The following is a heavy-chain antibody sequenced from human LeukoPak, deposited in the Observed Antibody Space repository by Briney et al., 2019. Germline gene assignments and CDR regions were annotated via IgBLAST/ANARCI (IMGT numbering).Heavy chain of an antibody. J-gene: IGHJ4*02. CDR2: IRYDGSNK. CDR1: GFTFSSYG. V-gene: IGHV3-30*02. D-gene: IGHD6-6*01. CDR3: ARDASGPYSSSSEGDFDY. Sequence: AGGSLRLSCAASGFTFSSYGMHWVRQAPGKGLEWVAFIRYDGSNKYYADSVKGRFTISRANAKNSLYLQMNSLRAEDTAVYYCARDASGPYSSSSEGDFDYWGQGTLVTVSS.